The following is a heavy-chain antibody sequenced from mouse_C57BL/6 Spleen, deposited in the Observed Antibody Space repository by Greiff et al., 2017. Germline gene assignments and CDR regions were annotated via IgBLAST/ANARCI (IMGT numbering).Heavy chain of an antibody. D-gene: IGHD4-1*01. Sequence: QVQLQQPGAELVMPGASVKLSCKASGYTFTSYWMHWVKQRPGQGLEWIGEIDPSDSYTNYNQKFKGKSTLTVDKSSSTAYMQLSSLTSEDSAVYYCARLDWDNRYFDVWGTGTTVTVSS. V-gene: IGHV1-69*01. CDR1: GYTFTSYW. J-gene: IGHJ1*03. CDR2: IDPSDSYT. CDR3: ARLDWDNRYFDV.